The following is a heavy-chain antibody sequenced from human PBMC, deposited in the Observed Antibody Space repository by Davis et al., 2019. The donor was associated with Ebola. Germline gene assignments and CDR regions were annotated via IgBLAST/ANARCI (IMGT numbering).Heavy chain of an antibody. V-gene: IGHV4-34*01. J-gene: IGHJ4*02. Sequence: PSETLSLTWAVYGGSLSGYYWTWTRQSPGKGLEWIGEINHSGRTNYNPSLKSRVTISLDTSKNQFSLKLSSVTAADTALYYCAGIRGQWLEDWGQGTLVTVSS. CDR2: INHSGRT. CDR1: GGSLSGYY. D-gene: IGHD6-19*01. CDR3: AGIRGQWLED.